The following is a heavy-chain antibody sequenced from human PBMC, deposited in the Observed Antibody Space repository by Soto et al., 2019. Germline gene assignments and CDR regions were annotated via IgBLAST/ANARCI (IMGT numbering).Heavy chain of an antibody. CDR2: IYYSGAT. D-gene: IGHD6-13*01. V-gene: IGHV4-39*02. J-gene: IGHJ1*01. CDR3: ARLSYSRYLHT. CDR1: GGSISTSCYY. Sequence: PSETLSLTCAVSGGSISTSCYYWGWIRQPPGKGLEWIASIYYSGATYYNPSLQSRVTISVYTSNNRFSLTLSSLTASDTAVYFCARLSYSRYLHTWGQGSLVTVPS.